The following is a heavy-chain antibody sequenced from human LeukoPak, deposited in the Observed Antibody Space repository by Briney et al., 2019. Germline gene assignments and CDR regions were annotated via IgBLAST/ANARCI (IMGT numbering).Heavy chain of an antibody. CDR3: ARAGTAGSSDF. J-gene: IGHJ4*02. CDR2: INQGGSEK. D-gene: IGHD1-26*01. V-gene: IGHV3-7*04. CDR1: GLTFSTYA. Sequence: TGGSLRLSCAASGLTFSTYAMSWVRQAPGKGLEWVANINQGGSEKYYVDSVKGRFTISRDNAKNSLYLQMNSLRAEDTAVYYCARAGTAGSSDFWGQGTLVTVSS.